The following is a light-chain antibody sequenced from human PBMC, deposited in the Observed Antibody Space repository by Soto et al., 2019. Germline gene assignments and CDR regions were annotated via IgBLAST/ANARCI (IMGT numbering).Light chain of an antibody. CDR3: MLSLGPARV. CDR1: TGSVTSGHY. Sequence: QAVVTQEPSLTVSPGGTVTLTCGSSTGSVTSGHYPYWFQQKPGQAPRTLIYDTNNKHSWTPARFSGSLLGGKAALTLSGAQPQDEAEYYCMLSLGPARVFGGGTKLTVL. V-gene: IGLV7-46*01. J-gene: IGLJ2*01. CDR2: DTN.